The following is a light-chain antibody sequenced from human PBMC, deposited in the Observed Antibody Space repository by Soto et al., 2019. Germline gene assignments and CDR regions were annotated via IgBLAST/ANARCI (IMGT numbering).Light chain of an antibody. J-gene: IGKJ3*01. CDR1: QSVSSRY. V-gene: IGKV3-20*01. CDR2: DAS. Sequence: EIVLTQSPGTLSLSPGERATLSCRASQSVSSRYLAWYQQKPGQAPRLLIYDASYRAPGIPDRFSGSGSGTDFTLTISTLETEDVAVYYCQQYGSSYTFGPGTKVDIK. CDR3: QQYGSSYT.